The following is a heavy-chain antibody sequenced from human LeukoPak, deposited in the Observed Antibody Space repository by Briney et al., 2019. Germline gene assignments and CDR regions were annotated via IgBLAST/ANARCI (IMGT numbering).Heavy chain of an antibody. D-gene: IGHD4/OR15-4a*01. Sequence: ASVKVSCKASGYTFTDTDYYLHWLRQAPGQGLEWMGWINPKTGATNYAQKFQVRVTMTRETSITTGNMELSSLRSDDTAMYYCARGYEYGWYDPWGQGTLVTVSS. CDR2: INPKTGAT. J-gene: IGHJ5*02. CDR1: GYTFTDTDYY. CDR3: ARGYEYGWYDP. V-gene: IGHV1-2*02.